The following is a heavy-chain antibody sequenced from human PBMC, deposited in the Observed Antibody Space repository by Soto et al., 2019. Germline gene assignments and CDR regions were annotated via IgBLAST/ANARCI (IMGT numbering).Heavy chain of an antibody. V-gene: IGHV3-23*01. J-gene: IGHJ4*02. CDR1: GFTFSSYA. CDR2: ISGSGGST. CDR3: AKISLNYDFWSGYSGSDTGDY. D-gene: IGHD3-3*01. Sequence: EVQLLESGGGLVQPGGSLRLSCAASGFTFSSYAMSWVRQAPGKGLEWVSAISGSGGSTYYADSVKGRFTISRDNSKNTLYLQMNSLRAEDTAVYYCAKISLNYDFWSGYSGSDTGDYWGQGTLVTVSS.